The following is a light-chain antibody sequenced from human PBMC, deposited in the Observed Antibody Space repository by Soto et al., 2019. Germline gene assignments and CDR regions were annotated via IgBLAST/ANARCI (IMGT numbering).Light chain of an antibody. V-gene: IGKV3-15*01. CDR1: QSVSSN. Sequence: EIVMTQSPASLSVSPGERATLSYRASQSVSSNLAWYQQKPGQAPRLLIYGASTRATGIPARFSGSGSGTEFTLTISSLQSEDFAVYYGQQYNNWPPITFGQGTRLAI. CDR3: QQYNNWPPIT. CDR2: GAS. J-gene: IGKJ5*01.